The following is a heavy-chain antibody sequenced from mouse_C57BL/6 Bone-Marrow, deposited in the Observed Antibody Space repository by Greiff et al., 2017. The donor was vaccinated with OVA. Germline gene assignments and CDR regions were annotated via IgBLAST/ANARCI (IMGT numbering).Heavy chain of an antibody. V-gene: IGHV1-69*01. CDR1: GYTFTSYW. CDR3: ASGGLRPY. Sequence: QVQLQQPGAELVMPGASVKLSCKASGYTFTSYWMHWVKQRPGQGLEWIGEIDPSDSYTNYNQKFKGKSTLTVDKSSSTAYMQLSSLTSEDSAVYYCASGGLRPYWDQGTSVTVSS. D-gene: IGHD2-4*01. J-gene: IGHJ4*01. CDR2: IDPSDSYT.